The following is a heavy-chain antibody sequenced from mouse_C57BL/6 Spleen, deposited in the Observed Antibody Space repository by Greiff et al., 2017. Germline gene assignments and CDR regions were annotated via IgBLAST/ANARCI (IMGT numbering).Heavy chain of an antibody. Sequence: DVQLQESGGDLVKPGGSLKLSCAASGFTFSSYGMSWVRQTPDKRLEWVATISSGGSYTYYPDSVKGRFTISRDNTKNTLYLQMSSLKSEDAAVYYYAAPGGSGSFDYWGQGTTLTVSS. CDR2: ISSGGSYT. V-gene: IGHV5-6*01. CDR1: GFTFSSYG. J-gene: IGHJ2*01. D-gene: IGHD1-1*01. CDR3: AAPGGSGSFDY.